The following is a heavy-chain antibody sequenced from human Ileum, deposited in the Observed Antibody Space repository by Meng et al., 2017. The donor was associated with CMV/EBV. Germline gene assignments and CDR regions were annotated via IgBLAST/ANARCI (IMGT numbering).Heavy chain of an antibody. Sequence: SGYTFTEYFVHWVRQAPGQGLEWMGRVNPNTGGTNYAQKFHGRVPMTSDASISTAYMELRDLTSDDSAVYYCAREGLTIVVADYYFDYWGQGTLVTVSS. D-gene: IGHD2-15*01. CDR3: AREGLTIVVADYYFDY. CDR2: VNPNTGGT. V-gene: IGHV1-2*06. CDR1: GYTFTEYF. J-gene: IGHJ4*02.